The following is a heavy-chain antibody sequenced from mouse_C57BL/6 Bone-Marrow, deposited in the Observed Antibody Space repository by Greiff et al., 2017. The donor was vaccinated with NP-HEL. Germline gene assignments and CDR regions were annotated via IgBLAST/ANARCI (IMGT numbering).Heavy chain of an antibody. V-gene: IGHV5-4*01. CDR3: ARAHYDYDDFDY. CDR1: GFTFSSYA. Sequence: EVQVVEPGGGFVKPGGSLKLSCAASGFTFSSYAMSWVRQTPEKRLEWVATISDGGSYPSYPDNVKGRFTISRDNAKNNLYLQMSHLKSEDTAMYYCARAHYDYDDFDYWGQGTTLTVSS. D-gene: IGHD2-4*01. J-gene: IGHJ2*01. CDR2: ISDGGSYP.